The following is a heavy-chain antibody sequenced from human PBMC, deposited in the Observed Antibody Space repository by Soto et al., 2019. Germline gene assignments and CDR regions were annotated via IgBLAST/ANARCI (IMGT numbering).Heavy chain of an antibody. J-gene: IGHJ6*02. Sequence: PGGSLRLSCAASGFTFSVSAMHFVLHASVKVLEWVGRIRSKANSYATAYAASVKGRFTISRDDSKNTAYLQMNSLKTEDTAVYYCTTPKGRFYYGMDVWGQGTTVTVSS. V-gene: IGHV3-73*01. CDR3: TTPKGRFYYGMDV. CDR1: GFTFSVSA. D-gene: IGHD3-10*01. CDR2: IRSKANSYAT.